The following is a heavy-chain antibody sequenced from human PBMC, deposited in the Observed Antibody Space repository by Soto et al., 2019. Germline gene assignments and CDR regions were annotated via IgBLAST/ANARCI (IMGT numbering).Heavy chain of an antibody. CDR1: GFTFSSYG. J-gene: IGHJ6*02. V-gene: IGHV3-30*18. Sequence: QVQLVESGGGVVQPGRSLRLSCAASGFTFSSYGMHWVRQAPGKGLEWVAVISYDGSNKYYADSVKGRFTISRDNSTNTLYLQMNSLRAEDTAVYYCAKETYSSHVYYYGMDVWGQGTTVTVSS. CDR3: AKETYSSHVYYYGMDV. D-gene: IGHD6-13*01. CDR2: ISYDGSNK.